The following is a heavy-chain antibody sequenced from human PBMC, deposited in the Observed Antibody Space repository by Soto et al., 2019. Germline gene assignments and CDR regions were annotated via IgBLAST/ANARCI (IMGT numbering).Heavy chain of an antibody. J-gene: IGHJ4*02. CDR2: XXGXXGXT. V-gene: IGHV3-23*01. D-gene: IGHD6-13*01. CDR3: AKDHSSRSVRSFDY. Sequence: GGSLRLSCAASGFTFSSYAMSWVRQAPGKGLEWVSAXXGXXGXTXXXDXXXGRFTISRDNSKNTLYLQMNSLRAEDTAVYYCAKDHSSRSVRSFDYWGQGTLVTVSS. CDR1: GFTFSSYA.